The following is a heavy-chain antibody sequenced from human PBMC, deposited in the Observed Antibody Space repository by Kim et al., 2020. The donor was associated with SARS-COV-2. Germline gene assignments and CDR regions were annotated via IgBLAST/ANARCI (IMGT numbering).Heavy chain of an antibody. CDR3: ARDYRDYYSAGSYAGSYGMDV. CDR1: GDTFTKYG. V-gene: IGHV1-3*01. Sequence: ASVKVSCRASGDTFTKYGFHWVRQAPGQSLELMGWISAGTGNTKYSQRFQGRVTITRDTSATTVFMELSSLISEDTAVYYCARDYRDYYSAGSYAGSYGMDVWGQGPTVTVS. J-gene: IGHJ6*02. D-gene: IGHD3-10*01. CDR2: ISAGTGNT.